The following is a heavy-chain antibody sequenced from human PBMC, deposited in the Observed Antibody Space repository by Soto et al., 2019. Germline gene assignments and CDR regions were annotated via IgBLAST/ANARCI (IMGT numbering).Heavy chain of an antibody. D-gene: IGHD3-10*01. V-gene: IGHV1-69*01. CDR1: GGTLSSYA. Sequence: QVQLVQSGAEVKKPGSSVKVSCKASGGTLSSYAISWVRQAPGQGLEWMGGIIPIFGTANYAQKFQGRVTITADESTSTAYMELSSVRSEDTAVYYCASQSSGSYYDPYYHYGMDVWGQGTTVTVSS. CDR2: IIPIFGTA. CDR3: ASQSSGSYYDPYYHYGMDV. J-gene: IGHJ6*02.